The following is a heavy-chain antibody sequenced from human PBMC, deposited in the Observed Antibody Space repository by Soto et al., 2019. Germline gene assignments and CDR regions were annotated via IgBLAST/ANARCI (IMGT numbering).Heavy chain of an antibody. J-gene: IGHJ6*02. Sequence: ASVKVSCQASGYTFTSYGISWVRQAPGQGLEWMGWISAYNGNTNYAQKLQGRVTMTTDTSTSTASMELRSLRSDHTAVYYCARDRATPAYNDCDDGMDVWGQGTTVTVSS. CDR1: GYTFTSYG. CDR3: ARDRATPAYNDCDDGMDV. CDR2: ISAYNGNT. D-gene: IGHD5-12*01. V-gene: IGHV1-18*04.